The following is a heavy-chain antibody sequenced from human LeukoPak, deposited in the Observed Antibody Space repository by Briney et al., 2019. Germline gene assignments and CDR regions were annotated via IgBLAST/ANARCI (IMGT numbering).Heavy chain of an antibody. CDR3: AKDARDRLRFLEWSSFDY. D-gene: IGHD3-3*01. CDR1: GFTFNSYG. Sequence: PGGSLRLSCAASGFTFNSYGMHWVRQAPGKGLEWVAFIRYDGSNKYYADSVKGRFTISRDNSKNTLYLQMNSLRAEDTAVYYCAKDARDRLRFLEWSSFDYWGQGTLVTVSS. V-gene: IGHV3-30*02. J-gene: IGHJ4*02. CDR2: IRYDGSNK.